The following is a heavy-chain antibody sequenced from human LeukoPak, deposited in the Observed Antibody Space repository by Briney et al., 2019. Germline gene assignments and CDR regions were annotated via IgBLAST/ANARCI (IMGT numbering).Heavy chain of an antibody. J-gene: IGHJ4*02. V-gene: IGHV3-7*01. CDR1: GFSLSGYW. CDR3: ARGGYSFDY. CDR2: LHADGNEK. Sequence: GGSLRLSCAAYGFSLSGYWMSWVRQAAGKGLEWVARLHADGNEKYFVRSVKGGFTVSRDNAKNSLYLQMNSLRVEDTAAYYCARGGYSFDYLGQGTLVTVSS. D-gene: IGHD5-12*01.